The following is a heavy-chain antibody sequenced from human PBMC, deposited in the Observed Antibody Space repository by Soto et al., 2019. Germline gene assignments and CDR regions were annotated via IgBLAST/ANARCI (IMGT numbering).Heavy chain of an antibody. J-gene: IGHJ6*02. Sequence: ASVKVSCKASRYTFTSYAMHWVRQAPGQRLEWMGWINAGNANTRYAQKFQGRVTITRDTSASTAYMELSSLRSEDTAVYYCARDPSYYGMDVWGQGTTVIVSS. CDR2: INAGNANT. CDR1: RYTFTSYA. CDR3: ARDPSYYGMDV. V-gene: IGHV1-3*01.